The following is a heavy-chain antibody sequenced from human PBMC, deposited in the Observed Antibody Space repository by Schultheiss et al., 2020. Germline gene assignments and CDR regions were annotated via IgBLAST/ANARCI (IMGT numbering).Heavy chain of an antibody. Sequence: GGSLRLSCAASGFTFSSYAMSWVRQAPGKGLEWVSAISGSGGSTYYADSVKGRFTISRDNSKNTLYLQMNSLRAEDTAVYYCARESCSGGSCYRYGMDVWGQGTTVTVSS. J-gene: IGHJ6*02. CDR1: GFTFSSYA. CDR3: ARESCSGGSCYRYGMDV. CDR2: ISGSGGST. V-gene: IGHV3-23*01. D-gene: IGHD2-15*01.